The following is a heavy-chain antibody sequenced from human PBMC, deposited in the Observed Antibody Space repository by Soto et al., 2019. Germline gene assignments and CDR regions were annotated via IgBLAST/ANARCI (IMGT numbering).Heavy chain of an antibody. CDR3: ARTVGYYYGMDV. D-gene: IGHD4-17*01. CDR2: INAGNGNT. J-gene: IGHJ6*02. CDR1: GYTFTSYA. Sequence: ASVKVSCEASGYTFTSYAMHWVRQAPGQRLEWMGWINAGNGNTKYSQKFQGRVTITRDTSASTAYMELSSLRSEDTAVYYCARTVGYYYGMDVWGPGTLVTVSS. V-gene: IGHV1-3*01.